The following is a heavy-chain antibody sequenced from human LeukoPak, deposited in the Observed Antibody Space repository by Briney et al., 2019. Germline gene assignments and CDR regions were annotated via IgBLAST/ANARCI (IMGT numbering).Heavy chain of an antibody. CDR3: ARGGYCTNGVCHPFDY. J-gene: IGHJ4*02. CDR2: INPNSGGT. CDR1: GYTFTGYY. Sequence: ASVKVSCNASGYTFTGYYMHWVRQAPGQGLEWMGWINPNSGGTNYAQKFQGRVTMTRDTSISTAYMELSRLRSDDTAVYYCARGGYCTNGVCHPFDYWGQGTLVTVSS. D-gene: IGHD2-8*01. V-gene: IGHV1-2*02.